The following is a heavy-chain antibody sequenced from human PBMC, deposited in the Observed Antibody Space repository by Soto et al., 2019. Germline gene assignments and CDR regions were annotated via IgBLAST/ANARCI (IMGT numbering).Heavy chain of an antibody. J-gene: IGHJ4*02. CDR2: INAGNGNT. V-gene: IGHV1-3*01. Sequence: ASVEVSCKASGYTVTSYAMHWVRQAPGQRGEGMGWINAGNGNTKYSQKFQGRVTITRDTSASTAYMELSSLRSEDTAVYYCARGITLPTPLDYWGQGTLVTV. CDR1: GYTVTSYA. D-gene: IGHD1-20*01. CDR3: ARGITLPTPLDY.